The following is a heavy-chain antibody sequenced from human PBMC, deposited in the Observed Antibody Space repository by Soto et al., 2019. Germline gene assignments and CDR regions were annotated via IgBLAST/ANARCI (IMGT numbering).Heavy chain of an antibody. CDR1: GFTFSSYA. J-gene: IGHJ4*02. CDR2: ISYDGSNK. V-gene: IGHV3-30-3*01. CDR3: ARAEWELLIPLGAFDY. Sequence: ESVGGVVQPGRSLRLSCAASGFTFSSYAMHWVRQAPGKGLEWVAVISYDGSNKYYADSVKGRFTISRDNSKNTLYLQMNSLRAEDTAVYYCARAEWELLIPLGAFDYWGQGTLATVSS. D-gene: IGHD1-26*01.